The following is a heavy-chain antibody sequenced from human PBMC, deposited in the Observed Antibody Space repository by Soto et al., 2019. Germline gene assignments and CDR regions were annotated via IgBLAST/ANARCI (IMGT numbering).Heavy chain of an antibody. J-gene: IGHJ6*03. CDR3: ARRATEYYYMDV. CDR1: GGSISSSSYY. CDR2: IYYSGST. Sequence: SETLSLTCTVSGGSISSSSYYWGWIRQPPGKGLEWIGSIYYSGSTYYNPSLKSRVTISVDTSKNQFSLKLSSVTAADTAVYYCARRATEYYYMDVWGKGTTVTVSS. V-gene: IGHV4-39*01.